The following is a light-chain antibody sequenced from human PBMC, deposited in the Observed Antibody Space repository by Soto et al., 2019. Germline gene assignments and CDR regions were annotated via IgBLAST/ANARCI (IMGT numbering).Light chain of an antibody. J-gene: IGKJ4*01. CDR3: QQYNFYPFT. CDR1: QDISIY. CDR2: SGS. V-gene: IGKV1-16*01. Sequence: DVQMTQSPSSLSASVGDRVTLTCRASQDISIYVAWFQQKPGKAPKPLLYSGSNLQSGVPSRFSGRGSETDFTLTISSLQPEDFATYYCQQYNFYPFTFGGGTNVEIQ.